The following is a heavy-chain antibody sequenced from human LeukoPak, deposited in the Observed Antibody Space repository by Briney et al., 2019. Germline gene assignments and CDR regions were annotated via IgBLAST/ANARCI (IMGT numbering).Heavy chain of an antibody. D-gene: IGHD3-22*01. Sequence: TSETLSLTCIVSGGSISSSSYYWGWIRQPPGKGLEWIGSIYYSGSTYYNPSLKSRVTISPDKSKNQFSLTLTSVTAADTAVYYCARANYYDSSGYSRGAFDIWGQGTMVTVSS. CDR2: IYYSGST. J-gene: IGHJ3*02. CDR1: GGSISSSSYY. CDR3: ARANYYDSSGYSRGAFDI. V-gene: IGHV4-39*07.